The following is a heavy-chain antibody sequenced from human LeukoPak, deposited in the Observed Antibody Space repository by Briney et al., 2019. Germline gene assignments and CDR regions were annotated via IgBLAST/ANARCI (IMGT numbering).Heavy chain of an antibody. CDR1: GFTFSSYA. D-gene: IGHD6-19*01. J-gene: IGHJ4*02. V-gene: IGHV3-23*01. Sequence: GGSLRLSCAASGFTFSSYAMSWVRQAPGKGLEWVSAISGSGGSTYYAASVKGRFTISRDNSKNTLYLQMNRLRADDTAVYYCAKVWPYSSGSYYFEYWGQGTLVTVSS. CDR3: AKVWPYSSGSYYFEY. CDR2: ISGSGGST.